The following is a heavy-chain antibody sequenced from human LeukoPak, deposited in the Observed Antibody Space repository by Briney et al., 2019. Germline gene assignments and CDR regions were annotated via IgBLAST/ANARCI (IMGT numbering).Heavy chain of an antibody. J-gene: IGHJ4*02. V-gene: IGHV3-7*01. Sequence: GGSLRLSCEASGFTLSSYWMSWVRQAPGKGLEWVARIKKDGSEKHYVDSVKGRFTISRDNAKNSVYLQMSALRAEDTAVYYCARDSFAGYDSSGYSSYDYWGQGTLVTVSS. CDR3: ARDSFAGYDSSGYSSYDY. CDR2: IKKDGSEK. D-gene: IGHD3-22*01. CDR1: GFTLSSYW.